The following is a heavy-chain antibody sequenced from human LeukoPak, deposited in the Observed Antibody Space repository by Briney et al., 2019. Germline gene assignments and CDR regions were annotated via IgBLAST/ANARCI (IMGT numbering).Heavy chain of an antibody. J-gene: IGHJ3*02. D-gene: IGHD3-9*01. Sequence: PSEALSLTCTVSGGSISSSSYYWGWIRQPPGKGLEWIGSLFYSGTTYYNPSLKSRVTISVDTSKNQFSLKLSSATAADTAVYYCARPYILTGNDAFDIWGQGTMVTVSS. CDR2: LFYSGTT. V-gene: IGHV4-39*01. CDR1: GGSISSSSYY. CDR3: ARPYILTGNDAFDI.